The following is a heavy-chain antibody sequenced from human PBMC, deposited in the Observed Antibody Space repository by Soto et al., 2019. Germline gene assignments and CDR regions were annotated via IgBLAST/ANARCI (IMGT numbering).Heavy chain of an antibody. CDR1: GDSVSSNTAS. V-gene: IGHV6-1*01. Sequence: SQTLSLTCAISGDSVSSNTASWNWIRQSPSRGLEWLGRTYFRSKWYNDYAVSVRSRIIINPDTSNNQFSLQLNSVTPEDTSVYFCAKGDNLGPKTGYAFDPWGQGIMVTVS. J-gene: IGHJ5*02. CDR2: TYFRSKWYN. D-gene: IGHD5-12*01. CDR3: AKGDNLGPKTGYAFDP.